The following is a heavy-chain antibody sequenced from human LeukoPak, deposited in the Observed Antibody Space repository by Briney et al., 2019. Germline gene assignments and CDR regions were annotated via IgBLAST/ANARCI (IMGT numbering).Heavy chain of an antibody. V-gene: IGHV3-23*01. D-gene: IGHD6-13*01. CDR1: GFAFGSEA. J-gene: IGHJ3*02. CDR2: ISPGGGTT. Sequence: PGGSLRLSCAVSGFAFGSEAMSWVRQSPARGLEWVASISPGGGTTYYADYVKGRFAISRDNSKNSLFVQMNTLRAEDTAVYYCAKDKMGSSWYVGAFDIWGQGTMVTVSS. CDR3: AKDKMGSSWYVGAFDI.